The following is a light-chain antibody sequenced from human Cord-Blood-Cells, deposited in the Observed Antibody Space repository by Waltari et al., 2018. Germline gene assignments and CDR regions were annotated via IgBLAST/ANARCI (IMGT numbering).Light chain of an antibody. CDR1: QSISSY. J-gene: IGKJ1*01. V-gene: IGKV1-39*01. Sequence: DIQMTQSPSSLSASVGDRVTITCRASQSISSYLNWYQQKPGKAPKLLIYAASSLQSGVPSRFSGSGSGTDVTLSIISLQPEHFSTYYCQQSYSAPQTFGQGTKVDSK. CDR2: AAS. CDR3: QQSYSAPQT.